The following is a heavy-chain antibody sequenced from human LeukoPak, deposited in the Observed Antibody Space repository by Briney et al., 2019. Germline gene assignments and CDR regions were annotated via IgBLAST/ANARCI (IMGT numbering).Heavy chain of an antibody. CDR2: IYHSGSA. J-gene: IGHJ4*02. V-gene: IGHV4-38-2*01. CDR1: GYSISSGYY. CDR3: ARHTGDF. Sequence: PSETLSLTCAVSGYSISSGYYWGWIRQPPGKGLEWIGSIYHSGSAFYNPSLKSRVTISVDTSKNQFSLRLSSVTAADAAVYYCARHTGDFWGQGTLVTVSS. D-gene: IGHD3-10*01.